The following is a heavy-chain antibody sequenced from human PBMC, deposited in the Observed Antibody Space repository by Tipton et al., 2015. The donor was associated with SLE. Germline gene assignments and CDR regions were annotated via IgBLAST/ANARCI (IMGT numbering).Heavy chain of an antibody. CDR2: INHSGNT. V-gene: IGHV4-34*01. D-gene: IGHD3-16*01. Sequence: TLSLTCAVYGGSFSGYYWSWIRQPPGKGLEWIGEINHSGNTNYNPSLKSPVTISVDTSKNQFSLKLSSVTAADTAVYYCARAVSPFEYYYWGQGTLVTVSS. CDR3: ARAVSPFEYYY. CDR1: GGSFSGYY. J-gene: IGHJ4*02.